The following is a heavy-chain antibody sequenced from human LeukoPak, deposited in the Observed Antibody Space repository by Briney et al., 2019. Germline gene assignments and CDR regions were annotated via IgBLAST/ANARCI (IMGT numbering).Heavy chain of an antibody. D-gene: IGHD2-21*01. J-gene: IGHJ6*03. Sequence: GASVKVSCKASGYTFTSYDINWVRQAPGQGLEWMGRIIPIFGTANYAQKFQGRVTITTDESTSTAYMELSSLRSADTAVYYCARVGWGSNYYYYYMDVWGKGTTVTVSS. V-gene: IGHV1-69*05. CDR3: ARVGWGSNYYYYYMDV. CDR1: GYTFTSYD. CDR2: IIPIFGTA.